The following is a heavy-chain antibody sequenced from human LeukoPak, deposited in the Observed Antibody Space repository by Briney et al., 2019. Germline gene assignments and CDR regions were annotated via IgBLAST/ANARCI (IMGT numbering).Heavy chain of an antibody. V-gene: IGHV1-18*01. CDR1: GYTFTNFG. Sequence: ASLKVSCKTSGYTFTNFGINCVRQAPGQGLEWMGWISAYNGNTNYAQRFQGRVTMTTDTSTSTAYMDLRSLRSDDTAVYYCARDPRTEDGDNLRGFDYWGQGTLVTVSS. CDR2: ISAYNGNT. J-gene: IGHJ4*02. CDR3: ARDPRTEDGDNLRGFDY. D-gene: IGHD5-24*01.